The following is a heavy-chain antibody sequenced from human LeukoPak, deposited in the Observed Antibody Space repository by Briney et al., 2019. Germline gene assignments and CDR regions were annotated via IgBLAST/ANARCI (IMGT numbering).Heavy chain of an antibody. D-gene: IGHD4-17*01. CDR1: GFTFSSYG. V-gene: IGHV3-30*18. Sequence: GRSLRLSCAASGFTFSSYGMHWVRQAPGKGLEWVAVISYDGSNKYYADSVKGRFTISRDNSKNTPYLQMNSLRAEDTAVYYCAKLPTVTTDFDYWGQGTLVTVSS. CDR2: ISYDGSNK. CDR3: AKLPTVTTDFDY. J-gene: IGHJ4*02.